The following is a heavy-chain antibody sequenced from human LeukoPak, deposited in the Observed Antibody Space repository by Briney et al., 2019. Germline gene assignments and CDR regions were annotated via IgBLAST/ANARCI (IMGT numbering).Heavy chain of an antibody. CDR2: IKQDGSEK. D-gene: IGHD5-18*01. Sequence: GGSLRLSCAASGFTFSSYWMSWVRQAPGKGLERVANIKQDGSEKYYVDSVKGRFTISRDNAKNSLYLQMNSLRAEDTAVDYCASGRIQLWFPYYFDYWGQGTLVTVSS. J-gene: IGHJ4*02. V-gene: IGHV3-7*01. CDR1: GFTFSSYW. CDR3: ASGRIQLWFPYYFDY.